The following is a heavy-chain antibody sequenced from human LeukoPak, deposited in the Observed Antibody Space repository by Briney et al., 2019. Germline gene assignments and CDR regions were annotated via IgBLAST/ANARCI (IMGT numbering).Heavy chain of an antibody. CDR3: AKSHGYSYGWTFDY. D-gene: IGHD5-18*01. Sequence: GGSLRLSCAASGFTFSSCAMSWVRQAPGKGLEWVSAISGSGGSTYYADSVKGRFTISRDNSKNTLYLQMNSLRAEDTVVYYCAKSHGYSYGWTFDYWGQGTLVTVSS. J-gene: IGHJ4*02. CDR1: GFTFSSCA. V-gene: IGHV3-23*01. CDR2: ISGSGGST.